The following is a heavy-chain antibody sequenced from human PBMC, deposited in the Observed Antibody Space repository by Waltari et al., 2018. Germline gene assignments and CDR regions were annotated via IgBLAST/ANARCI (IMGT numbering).Heavy chain of an antibody. J-gene: IGHJ3*01. CDR3: AKAVGAIGAFDL. D-gene: IGHD1-26*01. V-gene: IGHV4-38-2*01. CDR2: IYHSGTS. CDR1: GYSISCNYY. Sequence: QVQLQESGPGLVKPSETLSPTCAVSGYSISCNYYWGWIRQPPGKVLEWIATIYHSGTSYYNPSLKSRATISVDTSKNQFSLRLSSVTSADTAMYYCAKAVGAIGAFDLWGQGTMVGVSS.